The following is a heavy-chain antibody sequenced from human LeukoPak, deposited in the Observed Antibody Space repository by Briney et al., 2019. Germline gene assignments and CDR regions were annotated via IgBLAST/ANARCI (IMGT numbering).Heavy chain of an antibody. CDR3: AKDTYYYGSASLGR. CDR1: GFTFDDYA. CDR2: ISWNSGSI. Sequence: GGSLRLSCAASGFTFDDYAMHWVRQAPGKGLEWVSGISWNSGSIGYADSVKGRFTISRDNAKNSLYLQMNSLRAEDTALYYCAKDTYYYGSASLGRWGQGTLVTVSS. V-gene: IGHV3-9*01. D-gene: IGHD3-10*01. J-gene: IGHJ4*02.